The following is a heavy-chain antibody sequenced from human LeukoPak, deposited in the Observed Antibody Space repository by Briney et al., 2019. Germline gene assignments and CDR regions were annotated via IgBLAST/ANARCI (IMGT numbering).Heavy chain of an antibody. CDR3: ARNGGYSPLDY. Sequence: GGSLRLSCAASGFTFNTYTMNWVRQAPGKGLEWVSYISGSSGIIDYADSVRGRFTISRDNAKNSLYLQMNSLRAEDTAVYYCARNGGYSPLDYWGQGTLVTVSS. V-gene: IGHV3-48*01. D-gene: IGHD5-18*01. CDR2: ISGSSGII. J-gene: IGHJ4*02. CDR1: GFTFNTYT.